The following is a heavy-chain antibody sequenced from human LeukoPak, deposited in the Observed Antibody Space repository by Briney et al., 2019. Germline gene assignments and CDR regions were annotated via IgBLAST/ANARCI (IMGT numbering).Heavy chain of an antibody. CDR3: AKNGQSGFSFDP. CDR2: GSESGGT. CDR1: GGSLNGHY. J-gene: IGHJ5*02. Sequence: PSETLSLTCAVYGGSLNGHYWSWIRQPPGKGPEWIGEGSESGGTKFNPSLKSRVTISADTSKNQFSLKLNSVTAADTAVYYCAKNGQSGFSFDPWGQGTLVTVSS. V-gene: IGHV4-34*01. D-gene: IGHD3-3*01.